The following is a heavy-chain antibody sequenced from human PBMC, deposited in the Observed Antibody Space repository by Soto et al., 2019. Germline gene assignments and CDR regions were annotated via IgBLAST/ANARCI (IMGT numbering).Heavy chain of an antibody. D-gene: IGHD3-22*01. CDR2: IIPIFGTA. CDR3: ASYYYDSSGLWAPFDY. CDR1: GGTFSSYA. V-gene: IGHV1-69*06. Sequence: SVKVSCKASGGTFSSYAISWVRQAPGQGLEWMGGIIPIFGTANYAQKFQGRVTITADKSTSTAYMELSSLRSEDTAVYYWASYYYDSSGLWAPFDYWGQGTLVTVSS. J-gene: IGHJ4*02.